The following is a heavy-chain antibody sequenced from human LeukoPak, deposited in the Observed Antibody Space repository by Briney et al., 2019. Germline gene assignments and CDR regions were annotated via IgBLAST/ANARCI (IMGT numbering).Heavy chain of an antibody. CDR2: ISSSGSTI. V-gene: IGHV3-48*03. CDR1: GFTFSSYE. D-gene: IGHD6-13*01. J-gene: IGHJ6*03. CDR3: ARLAAGTNQTPSSLHYYHYYYMDV. Sequence: PGGSLRLSCAASGFTFSSYEMNWVRQAPGKGLEWVSYISSSGSTIYYADSVKGRFTISRDNAKNSLYLQMNSLRAEDTAVYYCARLAAGTNQTPSSLHYYHYYYMDVWGKGTTVTISS.